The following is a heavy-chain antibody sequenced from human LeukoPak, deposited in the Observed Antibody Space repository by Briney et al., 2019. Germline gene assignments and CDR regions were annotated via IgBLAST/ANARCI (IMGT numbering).Heavy chain of an antibody. D-gene: IGHD4-23*01. CDR1: GCTFSSGSYY. J-gene: IGHJ4*02. CDR2: IYYSGST. CDR3: ARLLDRYGGQYFFDS. V-gene: IGHV4-61*01. Sequence: PSETLSLTCTVSGCTFSSGSYYWRWLRQPPGKGLEWLGYIYYSGSTNYNPSLESRVTISVDTSRNQFSLKLASVTAADTAVYYCARLLDRYGGQYFFDSWGRGTLVTVSS.